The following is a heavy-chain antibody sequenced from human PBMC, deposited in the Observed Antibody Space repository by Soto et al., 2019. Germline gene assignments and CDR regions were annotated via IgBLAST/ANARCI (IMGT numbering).Heavy chain of an antibody. CDR1: GGSISSGGYS. J-gene: IGHJ3*02. CDR2: IYHSGST. CDR3: ARGSSRYSGAFDI. Sequence: PSETLSLTCAVSGGSISSGGYSWSWIRQPPGKGLEWIGYIYHSGSTYYNPSLKSRVTISVDRSKNQFSLKLSSVTAADTAVYYCARGSSRYSGAFDIWGQGTMVT. D-gene: IGHD6-13*01. V-gene: IGHV4-30-2*01.